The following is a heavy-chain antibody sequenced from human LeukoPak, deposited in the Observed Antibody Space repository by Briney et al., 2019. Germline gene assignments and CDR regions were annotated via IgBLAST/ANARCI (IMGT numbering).Heavy chain of an antibody. Sequence: GGSLRLSCAASDFTVSSNSMSWVRQAPGKGLEWVSVTYSSGSTHYAGSVKGRFTISRDSSKNTLYLQMNSLRAEDTAVYYCATESYGATWGQGTLVTVSS. V-gene: IGHV3-53*01. CDR1: DFTVSSNS. D-gene: IGHD1-26*01. CDR2: TYSSGST. CDR3: ATESYGAT. J-gene: IGHJ4*02.